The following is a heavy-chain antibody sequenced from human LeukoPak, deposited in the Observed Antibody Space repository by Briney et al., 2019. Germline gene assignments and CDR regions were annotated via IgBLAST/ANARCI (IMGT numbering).Heavy chain of an antibody. CDR3: ARYYGGIDY. D-gene: IGHD3-10*01. Sequence: SETLSLTCTVSGGSIGSYYWNWIRQPPGKGLEWIGYIYYSGSTYYNPSLKSRVSISVDTSKNQFSLKLSSVTAADTAVYYCARYYGGIDYWGQGTLVTVSS. CDR1: GGSIGSYY. J-gene: IGHJ4*02. CDR2: IYYSGST. V-gene: IGHV4-59*08.